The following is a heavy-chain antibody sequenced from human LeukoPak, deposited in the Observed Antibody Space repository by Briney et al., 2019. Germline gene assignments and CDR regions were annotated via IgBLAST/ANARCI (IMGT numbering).Heavy chain of an antibody. J-gene: IGHJ5*02. CDR3: ARPYSSSWSRGFDP. CDR2: INHSGST. V-gene: IGHV4-34*01. CDR1: GGSFSGYY. Sequence: PSETLSLTCAAYGGSFSGYYWSWIRQPPGKGLEWIGEINHSGSTNYNPSLKSRVTISVDTSKNQFSLKLSSVTAADTAVYYCARPYSSSWSRGFDPWGQGTLVTVSS. D-gene: IGHD6-13*01.